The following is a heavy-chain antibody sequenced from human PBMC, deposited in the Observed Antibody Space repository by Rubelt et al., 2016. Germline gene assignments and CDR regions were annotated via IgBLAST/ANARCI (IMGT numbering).Heavy chain of an antibody. J-gene: IGHJ4*02. D-gene: IGHD3-22*01. CDR3: ARDGRDSSGYYPKD. Sequence: VDSVKGRFTISRDNAKNSLYLQMNSLRAEDTAVYYCARDGRDSSGYYPKDWGQGTLVTVSS. V-gene: IGHV3-7*01.